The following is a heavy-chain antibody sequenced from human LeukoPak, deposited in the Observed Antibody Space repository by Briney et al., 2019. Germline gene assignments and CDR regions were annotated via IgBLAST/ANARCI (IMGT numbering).Heavy chain of an antibody. J-gene: IGHJ4*02. V-gene: IGHV3-21*01. CDR2: ISSSSSYI. Sequence: AGGSLRLSCAASGFTFSSYSMNWVRQAPGKGLEWVSSISSSSSYIYYADSVKGRFTISRDNAKNSLYLQMNSLRAEDTAVYYCAKLSYYDFWSGYYPLLSYWGQGTLVTVSP. CDR3: AKLSYYDFWSGYYPLLSY. D-gene: IGHD3-3*01. CDR1: GFTFSSYS.